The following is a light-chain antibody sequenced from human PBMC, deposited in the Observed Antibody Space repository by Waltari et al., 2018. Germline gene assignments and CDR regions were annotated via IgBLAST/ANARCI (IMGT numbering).Light chain of an antibody. CDR3: QQYNNWPPLT. CDR1: QIVSSN. J-gene: IGKJ4*01. V-gene: IGKV3-15*01. CDR2: GAS. Sequence: ATPSCRASQIVSSNLAWYQQKPGQAPRLLIYGASTRATGIPARFSGSGSGTEFTLTISSLQSEDFAVYYCQQYNNWPPLTFGGGTKVEIK.